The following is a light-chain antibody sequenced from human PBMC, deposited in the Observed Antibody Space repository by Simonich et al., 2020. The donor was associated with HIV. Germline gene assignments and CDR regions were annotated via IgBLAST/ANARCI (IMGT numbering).Light chain of an antibody. CDR3: QQYNSYSWT. CDR1: QGVSRW. Sequence: DIQMTQSPSSVSASVGDRVTITCRASQGVSRWLAWYQQKPGRAPKLLIYKASSLESGVPSRFSGSGSGTEFTLTISSLQPDDFATYYCQQYNSYSWTFGQGTKVEIK. CDR2: KAS. J-gene: IGKJ1*01. V-gene: IGKV1-5*03.